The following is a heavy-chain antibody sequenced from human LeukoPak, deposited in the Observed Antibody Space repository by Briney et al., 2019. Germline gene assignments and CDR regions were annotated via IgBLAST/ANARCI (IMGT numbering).Heavy chain of an antibody. Sequence: GGSLRLSWAAAGFTFSSYSMNWVRQAPGKGLEWVSSISSSSSYIYYADSVKGRFTISRDNAKNSLYLQMNSLRAEDTAVYYCAREIVVVVAATDYYGMDVWGQGTTVTVSS. J-gene: IGHJ6*02. CDR1: GFTFSSYS. CDR3: AREIVVVVAATDYYGMDV. D-gene: IGHD2-15*01. CDR2: ISSSSSYI. V-gene: IGHV3-21*01.